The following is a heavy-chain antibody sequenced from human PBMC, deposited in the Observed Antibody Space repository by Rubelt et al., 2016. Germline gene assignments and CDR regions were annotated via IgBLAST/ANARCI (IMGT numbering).Heavy chain of an antibody. V-gene: IGHV4-34*01. CDR2: INHSGST. Sequence: WSWIRQPPGKGLEWIGEINHSGSTNYNPSLKSRVTISVDTSKNQFSLKLSSVTAADTAVYYCARQYDFWSGYYTRSDPLLGYNWFDPWGQGTLVTVSS. J-gene: IGHJ5*02. D-gene: IGHD3-3*01. CDR3: ARQYDFWSGYYTRSDPLLGYNWFDP.